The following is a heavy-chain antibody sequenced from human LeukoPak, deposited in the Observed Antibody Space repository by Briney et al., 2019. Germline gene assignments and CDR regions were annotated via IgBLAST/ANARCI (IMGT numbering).Heavy chain of an antibody. Sequence: GRSLRPSCAASGFTLSSHAMHWVRQAPGKGLEWVAYDGNNKYYADSVKGRFTISRDNSKNTLDLQMNDLRAEDTAVYYCARDFSGRYSIDYWGQGTLVTVSS. CDR3: ARDFSGRYSIDY. V-gene: IGHV3-30-3*01. CDR2: DGNNK. CDR1: GFTLSSHA. J-gene: IGHJ4*02. D-gene: IGHD1-26*01.